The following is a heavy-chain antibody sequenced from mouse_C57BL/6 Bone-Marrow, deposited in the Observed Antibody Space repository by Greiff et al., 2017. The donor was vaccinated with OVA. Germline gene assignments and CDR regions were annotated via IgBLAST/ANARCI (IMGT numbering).Heavy chain of an antibody. D-gene: IGHD1-1*01. J-gene: IGHJ2*01. CDR3: APSITTVDY. V-gene: IGHV1-64*01. Sequence: QVHVKQPGAELVKPGASVKLSCKASGYTFTSYWMHWVKQRPGQGLEWIGMIHPNSGSTNYNEKFKSKATLTVDKSSSTAYMQLSSLTSEDSAVYYCAPSITTVDYWGQGTTLTVSS. CDR1: GYTFTSYW. CDR2: IHPNSGST.